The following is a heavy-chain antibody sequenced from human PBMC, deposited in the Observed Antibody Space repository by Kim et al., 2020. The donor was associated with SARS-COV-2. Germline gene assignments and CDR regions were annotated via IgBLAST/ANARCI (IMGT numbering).Heavy chain of an antibody. CDR2: IGGRGEKE. CDR1: GFGFSSFA. V-gene: IGHV3-23*01. CDR3: AKLRLFDWALLFDF. Sequence: GGSLRLSCVASGFGFSSFAMSWVRQAPGKGLEWVSTIGGRGEKEFYAASVKGRFTISRDTSTNTLYLQMNGLRAEDTAVYLCAKLRLFDWALLFDFWGQGTLVTVSS. J-gene: IGHJ4*02. D-gene: IGHD3-9*01.